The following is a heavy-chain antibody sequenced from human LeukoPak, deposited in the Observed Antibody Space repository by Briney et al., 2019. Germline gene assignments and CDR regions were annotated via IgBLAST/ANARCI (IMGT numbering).Heavy chain of an antibody. Sequence: GGSLRLSCAASGFTFSSSWMTWVRQAPGKGLEWVASIREDGSEKTSVDSVKGRFTISRDNAKNSLYLQMNSLRAEDTALYYCARDTYYYYMDVWGKGTTVTVSS. CDR3: ARDTYYYYMDV. CDR1: GFTFSSSW. CDR2: IREDGSEK. V-gene: IGHV3-7*03. J-gene: IGHJ6*03.